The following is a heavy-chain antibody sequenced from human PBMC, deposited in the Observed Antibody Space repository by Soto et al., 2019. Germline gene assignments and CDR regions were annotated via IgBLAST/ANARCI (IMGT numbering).Heavy chain of an antibody. CDR2: VSGDNANT. CDR3: ARDLGYCRSGTCPPEWFDP. J-gene: IGHJ5*02. V-gene: IGHV1-18*01. Sequence: QVQLVQSGAEVKKPGTSVKVSCTASGYTFSSHGISWVRQAPGQGLQWIGWVSGDNANTNYAQSLQGRVTMPTDTSTNTGHMELRTLGSDDTAVYYCARDLGYCRSGTCPPEWFDPWGQGTLVIVSS. CDR1: GYTFSSHG. D-gene: IGHD2-15*01.